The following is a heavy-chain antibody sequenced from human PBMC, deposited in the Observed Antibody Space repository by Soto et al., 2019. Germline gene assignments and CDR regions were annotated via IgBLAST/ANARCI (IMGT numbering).Heavy chain of an antibody. Sequence: GGSLRLSCAACGFTFSNAWMNWVRQAPGKGLEWVGRIKSKTDGGTTDYAAPVKGRFTISRDDSKNTLYLQMNSLKTEDTAVYYCTTDVYFLVSSGSYYVAPFAYWSQGRLVSVSS. CDR2: IKSKTDGGTT. V-gene: IGHV3-15*07. D-gene: IGHD3-22*01. J-gene: IGHJ4*02. CDR1: GFTFSNAW. CDR3: TTDVYFLVSSGSYYVAPFAY.